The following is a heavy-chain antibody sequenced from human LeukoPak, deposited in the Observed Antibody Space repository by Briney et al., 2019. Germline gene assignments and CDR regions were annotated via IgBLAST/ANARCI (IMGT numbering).Heavy chain of an antibody. CDR1: GYSFTSYW. D-gene: IGHD5-24*01. CDR3: ARRGPGDGYNLEIDY. V-gene: IGHV5-51*01. J-gene: IGHJ4*02. Sequence: KAGESLKISCKGSGYSFTSYWIGWVRQMPGKGLEWMGIIYPGDSDTRYSPSFQGQVTISADKSISTAYLQWSSLKASDTAMYYCARRGPGDGYNLEIDYWGQGTLVTVSS. CDR2: IYPGDSDT.